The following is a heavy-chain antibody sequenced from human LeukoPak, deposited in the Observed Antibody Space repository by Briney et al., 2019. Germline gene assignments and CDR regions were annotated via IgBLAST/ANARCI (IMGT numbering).Heavy chain of an antibody. V-gene: IGHV4-34*01. J-gene: IGHJ4*02. CDR2: INHSGST. CDR1: GGSFSGYY. Sequence: SETLSLTCAVYGGSFSGYYWSWIRQPPGKGLEWIGEINHSGSTNYNPSLKSRVTISVDTSKNQFSLKLSSVTAADTAVYYCARHGKDGSNFDYWGQGTLVTVSS. D-gene: IGHD5-24*01. CDR3: ARHGKDGSNFDY.